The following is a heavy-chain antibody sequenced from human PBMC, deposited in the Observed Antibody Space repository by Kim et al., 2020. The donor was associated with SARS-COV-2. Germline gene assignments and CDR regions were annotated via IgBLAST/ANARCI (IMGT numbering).Heavy chain of an antibody. CDR3: AKAIRATVTYVIDY. D-gene: IGHD4-17*01. Sequence: GGSLRLSYAAYGFTFYDYAMHWVRQAPWKGLEWVSGISGNSGTIGYGDSVKCRFTISRDNAKNSLYLQMNSLRAEDTALYYCAKAIRATVTYVIDYWGQG. J-gene: IGHJ4*02. V-gene: IGHV3-9*01. CDR1: GFTFYDYA. CDR2: ISGNSGTI.